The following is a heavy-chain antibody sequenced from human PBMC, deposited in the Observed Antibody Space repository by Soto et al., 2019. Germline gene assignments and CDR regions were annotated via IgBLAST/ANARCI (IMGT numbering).Heavy chain of an antibody. D-gene: IGHD6-13*01. CDR3: AKDPEPYSSPNCFDP. CDR1: GFTFYNFA. Sequence: EVQLLESGGTLVQPGGSLRLSCAASGFTFYNFAMSLVRQAPGKGLEWVSSISGSGGGTYYADYVKGRFTTSRDNSKNTLYLQMNSLRVEDTAIYYCAKDPEPYSSPNCFDPWGQGTLVTVSP. CDR2: ISGSGGGT. J-gene: IGHJ5*02. V-gene: IGHV3-23*01.